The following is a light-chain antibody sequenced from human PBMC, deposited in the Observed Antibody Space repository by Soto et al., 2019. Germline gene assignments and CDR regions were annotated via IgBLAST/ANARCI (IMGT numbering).Light chain of an antibody. J-gene: IGLJ3*02. Sequence: QSVLTQPASVSGSPGQSITISCTGTRSDVGLYNLVSWYQQLPGKAPKLIIYEVNERPSGISDRFSGSKSGNTASLTISGLQDEDEADYYCCSYVGSSILMFGGGTQLTVL. V-gene: IGLV2-23*02. CDR3: CSYVGSSILM. CDR2: EVN. CDR1: RSDVGLYNL.